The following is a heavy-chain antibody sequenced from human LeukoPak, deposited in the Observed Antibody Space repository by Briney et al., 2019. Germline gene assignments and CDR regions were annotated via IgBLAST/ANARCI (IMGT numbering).Heavy chain of an antibody. CDR1: GGSISSYY. J-gene: IGHJ4*02. CDR2: IYYSGST. Sequence: PSETLSLTCTVSGGSISSYYWSWIRQPPGKGLEWIGYIYYSGSTNYNPSLKSLVTISVDTSKNQFSLKLSSVTAADTAVFYCARGGWREQHLHPIDYWGQGTLVTVSS. V-gene: IGHV4-59*01. CDR3: ARGGWREQHLHPIDY. D-gene: IGHD6-13*01.